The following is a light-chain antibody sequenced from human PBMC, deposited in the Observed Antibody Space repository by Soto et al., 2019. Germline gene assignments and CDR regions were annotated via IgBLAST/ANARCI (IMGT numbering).Light chain of an antibody. CDR3: QQYETLPT. V-gene: IGKV1-33*01. CDR1: QNINNC. CDR2: YAS. J-gene: IGKJ5*01. Sequence: IQMSQSPSSMCGSXGDRVTITCPARQNINNCLNWYQQTPGXAPKVXIYYASNLEAGVTSRFRGSGCGKDFIFTISRLQPEDMATYECQQYETLPTFGQGTRLEIK.